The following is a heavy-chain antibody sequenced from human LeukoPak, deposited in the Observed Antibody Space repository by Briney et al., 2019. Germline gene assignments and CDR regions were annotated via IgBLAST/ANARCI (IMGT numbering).Heavy chain of an antibody. J-gene: IGHJ4*02. Sequence: PGGSLRLSCVASGFTFDEYAIHWVRQAPGKGLEWVSGITWTGGIIGYADSVKGRFAISRENAKNSLYLQMNSLRAEDTALYYCAKIVSGSRYSGDYWGQGALVIVSS. CDR1: GFTFDEYA. D-gene: IGHD1-26*01. CDR3: AKIVSGSRYSGDY. CDR2: ITWTGGII. V-gene: IGHV3-9*01.